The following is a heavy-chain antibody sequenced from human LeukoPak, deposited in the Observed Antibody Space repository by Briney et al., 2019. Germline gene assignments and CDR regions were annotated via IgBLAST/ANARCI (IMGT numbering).Heavy chain of an antibody. V-gene: IGHV3-43D*03. CDR1: GFTFDDYA. CDR3: AKDIGGSGWYYYFDY. D-gene: IGHD6-19*01. CDR2: ISWDGGST. Sequence: PGGSLRLSCAASGFTFDDYAMHWVRQAPGKGLEWVSLISWDGGSTYYADSVKGRFTISRDNSKNSLYLQMNSLRAEDTASYYCAKDIGGSGWYYYFDYWGQGTLVTVSS. J-gene: IGHJ4*02.